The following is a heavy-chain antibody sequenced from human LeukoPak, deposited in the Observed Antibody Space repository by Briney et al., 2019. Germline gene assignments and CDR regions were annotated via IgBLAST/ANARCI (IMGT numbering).Heavy chain of an antibody. CDR2: IYYSGST. CDR1: GRSISSGGYY. CDR3: ARESFMVREVHGSFDI. J-gene: IGHJ3*02. D-gene: IGHD3-10*01. V-gene: IGHV4-31*03. Sequence: SETLSLTCTVSGRSISSGGYYWSCLRQHPGKGLEWIGYIYYSGSTYYNPSLKSRVTISVDTSKNQFYLKLSSVTAADTAVYYCARESFMVREVHGSFDIWGQGTMVTVSS.